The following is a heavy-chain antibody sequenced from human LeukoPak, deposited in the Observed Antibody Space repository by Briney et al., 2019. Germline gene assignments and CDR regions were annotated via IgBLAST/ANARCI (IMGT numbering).Heavy chain of an antibody. CDR2: IYYSGST. CDR3: ARDIPGRGAFDI. CDR1: GGSISSYY. D-gene: IGHD2-21*01. J-gene: IGHJ3*02. V-gene: IGHV4-59*01. Sequence: SETLSLTCTVSGGSISSYYWSWIRQPPGKGLEWIGYIYYSGSTNYNPSLKSRVTMSVDTSKNQFSLKLSSVTAADTAVYYCARDIPGRGAFDIWGQGTMVTVSS.